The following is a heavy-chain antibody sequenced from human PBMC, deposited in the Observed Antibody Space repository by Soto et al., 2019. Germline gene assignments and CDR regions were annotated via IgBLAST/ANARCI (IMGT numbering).Heavy chain of an antibody. Sequence: QVQLVQSGAEVRKPGASVKVSCEASGYTFTSYDIYWVRQATGQGLEWMGWMNPNTGNSGYAQKFQGRVTVTSDTSINTVHMELSSLRSEDTAVYYCARGYYYDSSSWGQGTLVTVSS. D-gene: IGHD3-22*01. CDR3: ARGYYYDSSS. CDR2: MNPNTGNS. CDR1: GYTFTSYD. V-gene: IGHV1-8*01. J-gene: IGHJ4*02.